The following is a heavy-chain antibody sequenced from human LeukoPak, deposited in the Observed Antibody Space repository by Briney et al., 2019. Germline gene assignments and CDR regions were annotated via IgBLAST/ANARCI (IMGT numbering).Heavy chain of an antibody. J-gene: IGHJ6*02. CDR3: ARAGRSYQLLPYYYYGMDV. D-gene: IGHD2-2*01. Sequence: SETPSLTCTFSGGSISSYYWGWIRQPAREGLEWVWGIYNSGSTNYNPSLKSRVTMSVDTSKNQFSLKLSSVTAADTAVYYCARAGRSYQLLPYYYYGMDVWGQGTTVTVSS. V-gene: IGHV4-4*07. CDR2: IYNSGST. CDR1: GGSISSYY.